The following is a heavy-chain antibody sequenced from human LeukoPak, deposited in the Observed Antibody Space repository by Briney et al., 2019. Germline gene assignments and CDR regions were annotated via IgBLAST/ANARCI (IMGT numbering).Heavy chain of an antibody. CDR1: GGSFSGYY. CDR2: INHSGST. Sequence: SETLSLTRAVYGGSFSGYYWSWIRQPPGKGLEWIGEINHSGSTNYNPSLKSRVTISVDTSKNQFSLKLSSVTAADTAVYYCARRAATRSYGMDVWGQGTTVTVSS. J-gene: IGHJ6*02. CDR3: ARRAATRSYGMDV. V-gene: IGHV4-34*01. D-gene: IGHD6-25*01.